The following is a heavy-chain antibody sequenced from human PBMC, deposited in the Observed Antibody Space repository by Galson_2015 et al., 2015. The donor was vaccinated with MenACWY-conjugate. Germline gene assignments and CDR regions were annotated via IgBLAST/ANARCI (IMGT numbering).Heavy chain of an antibody. D-gene: IGHD6-6*01. J-gene: IGHJ4*02. CDR2: MYPGDSDS. CDR3: ARRSARSHFDH. Sequence: QSGAEVKKPGESLTISCKTSGYSFTSCWIVWVRQLPGKGLELLGTMYPGDSDSRYSPPFQGQVTMSADQSINTAYLQWASLKSSDSAIYYCARRSARSHFDHWGQGTLVTVSS. CDR1: GYSFTSCW. V-gene: IGHV5-51*03.